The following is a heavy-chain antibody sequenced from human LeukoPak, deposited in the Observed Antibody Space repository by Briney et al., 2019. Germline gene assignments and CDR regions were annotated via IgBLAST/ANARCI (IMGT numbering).Heavy chain of an antibody. Sequence: SETLSLTCTVSGDSISSSNYYWGWIRQPPGKGLKWIGNIFYSGSTHYNPSLKSRVTISVDTSKNQFSLKLNSVTAADTAVYHCAGLVVGTATIDYWGQGTLVTVSS. CDR2: IFYSGST. CDR3: AGLVVGTATIDY. D-gene: IGHD2-21*02. V-gene: IGHV4-39*01. CDR1: GDSISSSNYY. J-gene: IGHJ4*02.